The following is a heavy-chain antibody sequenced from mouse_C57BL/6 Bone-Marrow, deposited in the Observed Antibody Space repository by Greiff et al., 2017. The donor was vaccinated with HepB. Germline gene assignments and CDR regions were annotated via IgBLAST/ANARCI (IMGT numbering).Heavy chain of an antibody. CDR1: GFTFSDYG. CDR2: ISNLAYSI. CDR3: ARHPPHYYYGSSYAMDY. V-gene: IGHV5-15*01. Sequence: EVKVVESGGGLVQPGGSLKLSCAASGFTFSDYGMAWVRQAPRKGPEWVAFISNLAYSIYYADTVTGRFTISRENAKNTLYLEMSSLRSEDTAMYYCARHPPHYYYGSSYAMDYWGQGTSVTVSS. D-gene: IGHD1-1*01. J-gene: IGHJ4*01.